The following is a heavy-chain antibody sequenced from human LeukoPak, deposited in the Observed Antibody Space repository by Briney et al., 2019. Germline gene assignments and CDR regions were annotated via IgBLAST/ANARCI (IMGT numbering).Heavy chain of an antibody. Sequence: PGRSLRLSRAASGFKFDNYAMHWVRQAPGKGLEWVSSISWNSDIIAYADSVKGRFTISRDNAKNSLYLQMNSLRAEDTAVYYCVRDGGWGLYFDYWGQGTLVSVSS. CDR1: GFKFDNYA. CDR3: VRDGGWGLYFDY. J-gene: IGHJ4*02. V-gene: IGHV3-9*01. CDR2: ISWNSDII. D-gene: IGHD6-19*01.